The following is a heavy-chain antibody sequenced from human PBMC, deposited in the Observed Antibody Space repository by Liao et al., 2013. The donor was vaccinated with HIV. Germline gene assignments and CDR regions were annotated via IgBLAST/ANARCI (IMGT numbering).Heavy chain of an antibody. V-gene: IGHV4-61*02. J-gene: IGHJ4*02. CDR3: ARVDRAPNFFDH. CDR2: MYTSGSA. CDR1: GGSISSGSYY. D-gene: IGHD3-22*01. Sequence: QVQLQESGPGRVKPSQTLTLTCTVSGGSISSGSYYWSWIRQPAGKGLEWIGRMYTSGSANYNPSLRSRATISLDMSKNQVFLTLRSVTAADTAVYYCARVDRAPNFFDHWGQGSLVIVSS.